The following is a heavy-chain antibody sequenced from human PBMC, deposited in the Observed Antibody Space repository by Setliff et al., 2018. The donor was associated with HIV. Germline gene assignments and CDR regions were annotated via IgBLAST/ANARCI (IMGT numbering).Heavy chain of an antibody. CDR1: GFTFGSYW. V-gene: IGHV3-7*01. D-gene: IGHD2-8*01. Sequence: HPGGSLRLSCAASGFTFGSYWMTWVRQAPGKGLEWVANIKEDGNEEYYVDAVKGRFTISRDNAKNSLYLQMNSLRAEDTAVYYCARDKGPNLLDYWGQGTLVTVSS. CDR2: IKEDGNEE. CDR3: ARDKGPNLLDY. J-gene: IGHJ4*02.